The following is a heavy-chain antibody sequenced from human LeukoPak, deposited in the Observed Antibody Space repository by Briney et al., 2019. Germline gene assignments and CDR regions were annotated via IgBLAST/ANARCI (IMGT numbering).Heavy chain of an antibody. V-gene: IGHV4-34*01. D-gene: IGHD3-16*01. CDR2: INHSGST. CDR3: ASPVGAERYWYFDL. Sequence: SETLSLTCAVYGGSFSGYYWSWIRQPPGKGLEWIGEINHSGSTNYNPSLKSRVTISVDTSKNQFSLKLSSMTAADTAVYYCASPVGAERYWYFDLWGRGTLVTVSS. CDR1: GGSFSGYY. J-gene: IGHJ2*01.